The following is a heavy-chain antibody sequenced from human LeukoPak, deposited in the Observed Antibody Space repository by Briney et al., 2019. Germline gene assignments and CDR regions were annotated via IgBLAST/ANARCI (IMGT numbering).Heavy chain of an antibody. CDR3: ARGHYGMDV. CDR1: EFILSNWW. V-gene: IGHV3-7*01. CDR2: IKPDGSEN. Sequence: GGSLRLSCAASEFILSNWWMTWVRQAPGKGLEWVASIKPDGSENYYVDSVKGRFTVSRDNARSSLYLQMNSLRAEDTAVYYCARGHYGMDVRGQGTTVTV. J-gene: IGHJ6*02.